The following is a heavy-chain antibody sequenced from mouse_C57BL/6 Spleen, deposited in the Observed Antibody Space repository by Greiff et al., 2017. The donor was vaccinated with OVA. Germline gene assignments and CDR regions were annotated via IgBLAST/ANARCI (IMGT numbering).Heavy chain of an antibody. CDR1: GYTFTDYE. CDR3: TRKPGSSYWYFDV. V-gene: IGHV1-15*01. CDR2: IDPETGGT. Sequence: QVQLQQSGAELVRPGASVTLSCKASGYTFTDYEMHWVKQTPVHGLEWIGAIDPETGGTAYNQKFKGKATLTADKSSSTAYMELRSLTSEDSAVYYCTRKPGSSYWYFDVWGTGTTVTVSS. J-gene: IGHJ1*03. D-gene: IGHD1-1*01.